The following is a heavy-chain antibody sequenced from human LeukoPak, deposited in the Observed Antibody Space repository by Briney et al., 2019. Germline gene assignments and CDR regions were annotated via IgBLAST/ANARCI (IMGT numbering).Heavy chain of an antibody. CDR2: IFSAGNTT. CDR1: GFTFNRYW. Sequence: GGSLRFSRAASGFTFNRYWMHWVRQTPGKGLVWVSRIFSAGNTTSYADSVKGRFTISRDNAKNTLYLQMNSLRAEDTAVYYCARDPSLRGGFYDGWGQGTLVTVSS. V-gene: IGHV3-74*01. D-gene: IGHD5/OR15-5a*01. J-gene: IGHJ4*02. CDR3: ARDPSLRGGFYDG.